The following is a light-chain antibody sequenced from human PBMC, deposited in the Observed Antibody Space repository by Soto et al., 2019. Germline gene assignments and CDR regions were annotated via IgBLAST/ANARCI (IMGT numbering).Light chain of an antibody. V-gene: IGKV1-9*01. CDR3: QQLHSFPPWP. J-gene: IGKJ1*01. Sequence: IQVTQSPSSLSASAGDRVTITCRASQDISNYLAWYQQKPGKAPKLLIYSASTLQSGVPSRFSGSGSGTDFTLTISSLQPEDCATYYCQQLHSFPPWPFGQGTKVEIK. CDR1: QDISNY. CDR2: SAS.